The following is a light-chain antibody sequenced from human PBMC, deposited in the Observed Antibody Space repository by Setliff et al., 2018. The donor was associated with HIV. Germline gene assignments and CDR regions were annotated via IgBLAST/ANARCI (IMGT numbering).Light chain of an antibody. V-gene: IGLV2-14*01. J-gene: IGLJ1*01. CDR3: CSYTSSNTDV. CDR1: SSDVGAYNY. CDR2: EVS. Sequence: QSALTRPASVSGSPGQSITISCTGTSSDVGAYNYVSWYQQYPGKAPKLMIYEVSNRPSGVSNRFSGSKSGNTASLTISGLQAEDEADYYCCSYTSSNTDVFGTGTKVTVL.